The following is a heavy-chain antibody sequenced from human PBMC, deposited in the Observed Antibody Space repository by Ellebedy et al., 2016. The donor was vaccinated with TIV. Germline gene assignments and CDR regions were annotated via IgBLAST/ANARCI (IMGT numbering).Heavy chain of an antibody. D-gene: IGHD4-17*01. V-gene: IGHV3-7*01. J-gene: IGHJ5*02. CDR1: GFTFSDYY. CDR2: IYQDGSFQ. CDR3: ARRGSYGDYAVQVNSWFDT. Sequence: GGSLRLSCAASGFTFSDYYMSWIRQAPGKGLEWVANIYQDGSFQYYLDSVKGRFTISRDNANKSLFLQMSGLRVEDTAVYYCARRGSYGDYAVQVNSWFDTWGQGTLVTVSS.